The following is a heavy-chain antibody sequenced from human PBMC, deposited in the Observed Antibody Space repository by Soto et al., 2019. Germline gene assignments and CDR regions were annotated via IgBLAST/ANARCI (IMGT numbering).Heavy chain of an antibody. Sequence: QVQLVQSGAEVKKPGASVKVSCKVSGYTFTNYDINWVRQATGQGLEWVGWMTPISGDTGYAQNFQGRVTMTRDTPRSTAYLELSSLTSEDTAVYYCARNLYNTGSFDHWGQGTLVTVSS. CDR3: ARNLYNTGSFDH. J-gene: IGHJ4*02. V-gene: IGHV1-8*02. D-gene: IGHD3-10*01. CDR2: MTPISGDT. CDR1: GYTFTNYD.